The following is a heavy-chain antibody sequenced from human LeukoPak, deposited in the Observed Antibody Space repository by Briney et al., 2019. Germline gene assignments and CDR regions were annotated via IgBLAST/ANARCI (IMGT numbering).Heavy chain of an antibody. V-gene: IGHV3-23*01. D-gene: IGHD2-15*01. CDR3: AKSPYGAGDIFDF. CDR2: ISDSGGST. CDR1: GFTFSSYA. J-gene: IGHJ4*02. Sequence: LPGGSLRLSCAASGFTFSSYAMSWVRQAPGKGLEWVSSISDSGGSTYYTDSVKGRFTISRDNSKNTLYLQMNSLRAEDTAVYYCAKSPYGAGDIFDFWGQGTLVTVSS.